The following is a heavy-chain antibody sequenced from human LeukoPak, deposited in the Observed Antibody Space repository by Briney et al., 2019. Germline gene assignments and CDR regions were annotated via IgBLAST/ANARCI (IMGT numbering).Heavy chain of an antibody. V-gene: IGHV4-30-2*01. D-gene: IGHD3-22*01. J-gene: IGHJ4*02. Sequence: SETLSLTCTVSGGSISSGGYYWSWIRQPPGKGLEWIGYIYHSGSTYYNPSLKSRVTISVDRSKNQFSLKLSSVTAADTAVYYCARKDYYDSSGFDYWGQGTLVTVSS. CDR1: GGSISSGGYY. CDR2: IYHSGST. CDR3: ARKDYYDSSGFDY.